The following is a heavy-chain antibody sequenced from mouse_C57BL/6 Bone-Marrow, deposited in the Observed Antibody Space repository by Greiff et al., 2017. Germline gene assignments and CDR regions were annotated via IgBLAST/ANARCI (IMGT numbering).Heavy chain of an antibody. V-gene: IGHV1-69*01. J-gene: IGHJ2*01. Sequence: QVQLQQPGAELVMPGASVKLSCKASGYTFTSYWMHWVKQRPGQGLEWIGEIDPSGSYTNYTQKFKGKSTLTVDKTSSTAYMQLSSLTSEDSAVYYCARTGLDYWGQGTTLTVSS. D-gene: IGHD4-1*01. CDR1: GYTFTSYW. CDR3: ARTGLDY. CDR2: IDPSGSYT.